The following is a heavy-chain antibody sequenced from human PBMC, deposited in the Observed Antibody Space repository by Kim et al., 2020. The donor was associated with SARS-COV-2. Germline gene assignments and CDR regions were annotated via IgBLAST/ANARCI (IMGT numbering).Heavy chain of an antibody. V-gene: IGHV4-31*03. Sequence: SETLSLTCTVSGGSISSGGYYWSWIRQHPGKGLEWIGYIYYSGSTYYNPSLKSRVTISVDTSKNQFSLKLSSVTAADTAVYYCARGAHYGMDVWGQGTTVTVSS. J-gene: IGHJ6*02. CDR1: GGSISSGGYY. CDR2: IYYSGST. CDR3: ARGAHYGMDV.